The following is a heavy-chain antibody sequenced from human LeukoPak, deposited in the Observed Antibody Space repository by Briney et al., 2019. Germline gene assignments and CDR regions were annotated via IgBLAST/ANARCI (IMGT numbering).Heavy chain of an antibody. CDR2: INPNSGGT. J-gene: IGHJ4*02. V-gene: IGHV1-2*02. Sequence: ASVKVSCKASGYTFTGYYMHWVRQAPGQGLEWMGWINPNSGGTNYAQKFQGRVTMTRDTSISTAYMELRSLRSDDTAVYYCARDLVAAAGLGDYFDYWGQGTLVTVSS. CDR3: ARDLVAAAGLGDYFDY. D-gene: IGHD6-13*01. CDR1: GYTFTGYY.